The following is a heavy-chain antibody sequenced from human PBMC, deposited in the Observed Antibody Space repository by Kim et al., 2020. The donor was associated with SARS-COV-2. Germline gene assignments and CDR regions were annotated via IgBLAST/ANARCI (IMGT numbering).Heavy chain of an antibody. D-gene: IGHD3-16*01. Sequence: VKGRFTMSRDNNKNTLNRQMNSLRAEDTAVYYCAKEAKRRDTIWGLYDYWGQGTLVTVSS. J-gene: IGHJ4*02. V-gene: IGHV3-23*01. CDR3: AKEAKRRDTIWGLYDY.